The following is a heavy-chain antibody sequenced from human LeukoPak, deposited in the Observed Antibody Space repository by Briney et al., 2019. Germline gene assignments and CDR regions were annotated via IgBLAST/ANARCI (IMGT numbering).Heavy chain of an antibody. J-gene: IGHJ4*02. CDR2: FDPEDGET. D-gene: IGHD3-3*01. CDR1: GYTLTELS. V-gene: IGHV1-24*01. CDR3: ATGGYSYYDFWSGYHS. Sequence: GASVKVSCKVSGYTLTELSMHWVRQAPGKGLEWMGGFDPEDGETIYAQKFQGRVTMTEDTSTDTAYMELSSLRSADTAVYYCATGGYSYYDFWSGYHSWGQGTLVTVSS.